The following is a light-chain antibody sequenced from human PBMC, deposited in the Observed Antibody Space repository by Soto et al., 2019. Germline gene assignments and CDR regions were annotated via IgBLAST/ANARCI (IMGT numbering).Light chain of an antibody. CDR2: EVS. J-gene: IGLJ2*01. CDR3: SSYAGNINMI. V-gene: IGLV2-8*01. CDR1: NNDVGAYTY. Sequence: QSVLTQPASVSGSPGQSITISCTGTNNDVGAYTYVSWYQQHPGKAPRLIIYEVSDRPSGVPDRFSGSKSGNTASLTVSGLQADDEADYYCSSYAGNINMIFGGGTQLTVL.